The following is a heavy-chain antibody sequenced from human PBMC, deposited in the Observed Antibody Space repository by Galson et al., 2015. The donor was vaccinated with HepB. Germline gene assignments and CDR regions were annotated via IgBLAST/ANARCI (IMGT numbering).Heavy chain of an antibody. CDR1: GGTFSSYA. J-gene: IGHJ2*01. D-gene: IGHD6-13*01. Sequence: SVKVSCKASGGTFSSYAISWVRQAPGQGLEWMGGIIPIFGTANYAQKFQGRVTITADESTSTAYMELSSLRSEDTAVYYCARVSSWPRDDTYWYFDLWGRGTLVTVSS. V-gene: IGHV1-69*13. CDR3: ARVSSWPRDDTYWYFDL. CDR2: IIPIFGTA.